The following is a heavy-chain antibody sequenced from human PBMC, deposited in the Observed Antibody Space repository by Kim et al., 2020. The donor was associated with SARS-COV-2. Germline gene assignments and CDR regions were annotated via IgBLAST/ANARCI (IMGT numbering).Heavy chain of an antibody. CDR1: GYTFTGYY. V-gene: IGHV1-2*02. Sequence: ASVKVSCKASGYTFTGYYMHWVRQAPGQGLEWMGWINPNSGGTNYAQKFQGRVTMTRDTSISTAYMELSRLRSDDTAVYYCAREAAYGDSSFDYWRQGTLVTVSS. J-gene: IGHJ4*02. CDR2: INPNSGGT. D-gene: IGHD4-17*01. CDR3: AREAAYGDSSFDY.